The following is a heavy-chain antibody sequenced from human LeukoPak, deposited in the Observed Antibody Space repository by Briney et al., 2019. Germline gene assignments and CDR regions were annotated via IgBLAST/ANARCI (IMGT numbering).Heavy chain of an antibody. V-gene: IGHV1-46*01. CDR2: INPRGGST. J-gene: IGHJ2*01. D-gene: IGHD2-15*01. CDR1: GYTFTSHY. Sequence: ASVKVSCKASGYTFTSHYMHWVRQAPGQGLEWMGVINPRGGSTTYAQKFQGRVTMTRDTSTSTVYMELSSLRSEDTAVYYCARVVWDCSGGSCYSEATRQGDWYFDLWGRGTLVSASS. CDR3: ARVVWDCSGGSCYSEATRQGDWYFDL.